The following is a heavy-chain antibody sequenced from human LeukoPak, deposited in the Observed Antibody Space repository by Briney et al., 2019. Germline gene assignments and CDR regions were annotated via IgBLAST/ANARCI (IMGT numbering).Heavy chain of an antibody. Sequence: SETLSLTCTVSGGSISSSSYYWSWIRQPPGKGLEWIGYIYYSGSTNYNPSLKSRVTISVDTSKNQFSLKLSSVTAADTAVYYCARGKDLWFGELLLYFDYWGQGTLVTVSS. D-gene: IGHD3-10*01. V-gene: IGHV4-61*01. CDR3: ARGKDLWFGELLLYFDY. CDR2: IYYSGST. CDR1: GGSISSSSYY. J-gene: IGHJ4*02.